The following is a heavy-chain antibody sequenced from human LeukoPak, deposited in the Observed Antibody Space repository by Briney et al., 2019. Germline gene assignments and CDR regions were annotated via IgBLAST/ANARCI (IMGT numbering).Heavy chain of an antibody. J-gene: IGHJ4*02. CDR1: GGSITSYY. V-gene: IGHV4-4*07. D-gene: IGHD3-22*01. CDR3: ARDQYYYGSSGYLTFDY. CDR2: IYTSGST. Sequence: SETLSLTCTFSGGSITSYYWSWIRQPAGKGLEWIGRIYTSGSTNYNPSLKSRVTMSVDTSKNQFSLKLSSVTAADTAVYYCARDQYYYGSSGYLTFDYWGQGTLVTVSS.